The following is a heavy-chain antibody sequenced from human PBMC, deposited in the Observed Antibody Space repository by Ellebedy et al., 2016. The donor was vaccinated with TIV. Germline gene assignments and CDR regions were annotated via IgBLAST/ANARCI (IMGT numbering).Heavy chain of an antibody. Sequence: GESLKIPCAASGLPVSDNYINWVRQAPGKGLEWVAAFYSGGITYYADSVKGRFMISSDNSNNTVYLQMDSLRAEDTAVYYCVRDRGRSKGWFDPWGQGTLVTVSS. V-gene: IGHV3-66*01. CDR2: FYSGGIT. D-gene: IGHD3-10*01. CDR1: GLPVSDNY. J-gene: IGHJ5*02. CDR3: VRDRGRSKGWFDP.